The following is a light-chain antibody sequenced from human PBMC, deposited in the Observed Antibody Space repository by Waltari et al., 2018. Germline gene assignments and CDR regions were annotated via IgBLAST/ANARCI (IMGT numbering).Light chain of an antibody. CDR1: SSDVGGYNY. Sequence: QSALTQPASVSGSPGQSITISFTGTSSDVGGYNYVSWYQQHPGKAPKLMIYDVSKRPSGVSNRFSGSKSGNTASLTSSGLQAEDEADYYCSSYTSSSTLVFGGGTKLTVL. CDR2: DVS. V-gene: IGLV2-14*01. CDR3: SSYTSSSTLV. J-gene: IGLJ2*01.